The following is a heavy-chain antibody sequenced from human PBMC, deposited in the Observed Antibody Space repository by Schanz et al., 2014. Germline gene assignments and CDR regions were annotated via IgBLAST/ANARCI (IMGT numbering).Heavy chain of an antibody. J-gene: IGHJ4*02. CDR2: IGGSSRTK. D-gene: IGHD1-26*01. Sequence: EVQLVESGGGLIQPGGSLRLSCAASGFGFSSYSMNWVRQAPGKGLEWVSYIGGSSRTKYYADSMKGRFTVSRDNAEISLYLQRNSLRAEDTGLYFCARRGSGNHYRLDYWGQGTLVTVSS. CDR3: ARRGSGNHYRLDY. CDR1: GFGFSSYS. V-gene: IGHV3-48*01.